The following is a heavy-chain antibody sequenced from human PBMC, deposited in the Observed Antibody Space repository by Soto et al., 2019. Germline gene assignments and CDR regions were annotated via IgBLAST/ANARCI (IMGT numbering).Heavy chain of an antibody. D-gene: IGHD6-25*01. CDR3: TTLSSAVSYSAFDI. J-gene: IGHJ3*02. CDR1: GFSFSNYW. V-gene: IGHV3-74*01. CDR2: VTPDGRST. Sequence: EVQLVESGGGLVQPGGSLSLSCAASGFSFSNYWVHWVRHSPGTGLVWVSRVTPDGRSTSYADSVKGRFTVSRDNAKNTVSLEMNSLRVEDTAVYYCTTLSSAVSYSAFDIWGQGTVIIVSS.